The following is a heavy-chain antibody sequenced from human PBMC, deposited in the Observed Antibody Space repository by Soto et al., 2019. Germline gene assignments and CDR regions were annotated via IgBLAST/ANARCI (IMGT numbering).Heavy chain of an antibody. Sequence: LQLQESGPGLVKPSETLSLTCTVSGGSISNSDYFWAWMRQPPGKGLEWVGTISHTGSPRYKPSLKSRVTISVDTSKNQFSLTLPSVTAADTAMFYCASQLESTTYFDYWGRGTLVTVSS. V-gene: IGHV4-39*01. CDR2: ISHTGSP. CDR1: GGSISNSDYF. D-gene: IGHD1-1*01. CDR3: ASQLESTTYFDY. J-gene: IGHJ4*02.